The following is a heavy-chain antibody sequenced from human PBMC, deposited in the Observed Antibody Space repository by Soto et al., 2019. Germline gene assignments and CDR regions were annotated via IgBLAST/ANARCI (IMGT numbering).Heavy chain of an antibody. CDR1: GGSFSGYY. CDR2: INHSGST. CDR3: ARYSSSWHFYYYGMYF. V-gene: IGHV4-34*01. Sequence: WETLSLTCAVYGGSFSGYYWSWIRQPPGKGLEWIGEINHSGSTNYNPSLKSRVTISVDTSKHQFSLKLSSVTAADTAVYYCARYSSSWHFYYYGMYFCVQRSTGTVCS. J-gene: IGHJ6*02. D-gene: IGHD6-13*01.